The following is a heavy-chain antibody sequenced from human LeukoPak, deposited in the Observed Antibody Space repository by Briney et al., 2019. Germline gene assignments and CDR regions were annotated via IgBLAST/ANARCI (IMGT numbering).Heavy chain of an antibody. V-gene: IGHV3-21*01. CDR2: ISSSSSYI. D-gene: IGHD6-13*01. CDR1: GFTFSSYS. J-gene: IGHJ4*02. Sequence: PGGSLRLSCAASGFTFSSYSMNWVRQAPGKGLEWVSSISSSSSYIYYADSVKGRFTISRDNAKNTLYLQMNSLRAEDTAVYYCARGSARAAAGSGYWGQGTLVTVSS. CDR3: ARGSARAAAGSGY.